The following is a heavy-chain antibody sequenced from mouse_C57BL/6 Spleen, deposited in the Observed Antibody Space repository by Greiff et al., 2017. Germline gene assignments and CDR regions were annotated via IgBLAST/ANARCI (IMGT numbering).Heavy chain of an antibody. CDR1: GFTFSSYA. V-gene: IGHV5-4*01. CDR3: ARRGNYDYFDY. CDR2: ISDGGSYT. D-gene: IGHD2-1*01. J-gene: IGHJ2*01. Sequence: EVQGVESGGGLVKPGGSLKLSCAASGFTFSSYAMSWVRQTPEKRLEWVATISDGGSYTYYPDNVKGRFTISRDNAKNNLYLQMSHLKSEDTAMYYCARRGNYDYFDYWGQGTTLTVSS.